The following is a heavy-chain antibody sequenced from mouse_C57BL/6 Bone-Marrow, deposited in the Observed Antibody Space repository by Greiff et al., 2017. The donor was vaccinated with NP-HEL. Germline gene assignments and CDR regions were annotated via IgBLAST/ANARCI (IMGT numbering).Heavy chain of an antibody. D-gene: IGHD1-1*01. CDR2: IYPGDGDT. V-gene: IGHV1-80*01. J-gene: IGHJ1*03. Sequence: VQLQQSGAELVKPGASVKISCKASGYAFSSYWMNWVKQRPGKGLEWIGQIYPGDGDTNYNGKFKGKATLTADKSSSTAYMQLSSLTSEDSAVYFCARGVITTVGFDVWGTGTTVTVSS. CDR1: GYAFSSYW. CDR3: ARGVITTVGFDV.